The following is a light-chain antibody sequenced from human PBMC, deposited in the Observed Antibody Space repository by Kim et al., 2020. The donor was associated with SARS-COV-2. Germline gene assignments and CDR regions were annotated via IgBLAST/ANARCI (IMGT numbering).Light chain of an antibody. J-gene: IGLJ1*01. CDR1: SLRTFY. Sequence: SSELTQDPAVSVALGQTVRITCQGDSLRTFYASWYQQKPGQAPLLVIYGKDYRPSGIPARIAGSSSGNIASLTITGAQAEDEGDYYCESGDSSGSRFVFGTGTKVTV. CDR2: GKD. CDR3: ESGDSSGSRFV. V-gene: IGLV3-19*01.